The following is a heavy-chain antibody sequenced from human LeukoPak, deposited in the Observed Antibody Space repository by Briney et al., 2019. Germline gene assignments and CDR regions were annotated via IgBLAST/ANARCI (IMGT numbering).Heavy chain of an antibody. CDR3: AREKYGGQATIDY. CDR1: GGTFSSYA. Sequence: SVKVSCKASGGTFSSYAISWVRQAPGQGLEWMGGIIPIFGTANYAQKFQGRVTITADESTSTAYMELSSLRSEDTAVYYCAREKYGGQATIDYWGQGTLVTVSS. D-gene: IGHD4/OR15-4a*01. J-gene: IGHJ4*02. V-gene: IGHV1-69*01. CDR2: IIPIFGTA.